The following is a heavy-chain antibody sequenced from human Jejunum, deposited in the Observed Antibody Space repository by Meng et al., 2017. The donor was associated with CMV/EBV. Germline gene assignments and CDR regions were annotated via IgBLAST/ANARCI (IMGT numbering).Heavy chain of an antibody. CDR2: IYYSGST. CDR1: GGSTKTYY. D-gene: IGHD3-3*01. CDR3: ARVFGPRYFDY. V-gene: IGHV4-59*01. J-gene: IGHJ4*02. Sequence: CTVSGGSTKTYYWTWIRQPPGKGLEWIGYIYYSGSTNCNPSLKSRVTISLDTSKNQFSLKLNSVTAADTAVYYCARVFGPRYFDYWGQGTRVTVSS.